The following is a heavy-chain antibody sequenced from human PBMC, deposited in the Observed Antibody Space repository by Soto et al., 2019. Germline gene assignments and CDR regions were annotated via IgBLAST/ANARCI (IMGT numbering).Heavy chain of an antibody. J-gene: IGHJ6*02. CDR1: GGSISSGGYY. Sequence: PSETLSLTCTVSGGSISSGGYYWSWIRQHPGKGLEWIGYIYYSGSTYYNPSLKSRVTISVDTSKNQFSLKLSSVTAADTAVYYCARDFSVTTPSFYYYYGMDVWGQGTTVTVSS. CDR2: IYYSGST. CDR3: ARDFSVTTPSFYYYYGMDV. V-gene: IGHV4-31*03. D-gene: IGHD4-4*01.